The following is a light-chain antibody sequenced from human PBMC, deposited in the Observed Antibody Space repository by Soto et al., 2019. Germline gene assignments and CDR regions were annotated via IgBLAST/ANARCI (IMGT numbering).Light chain of an antibody. CDR2: DTS. V-gene: IGKV3-11*01. CDR1: QNIENY. CDR3: TQRIAWPWT. J-gene: IGKJ1*01. Sequence: IVMTQSPATQSLSPGERATLSSRASQNIENYLAWYQQKPGQAPRLLIYDTSNRATGIPARFSGSGSGTDFTLTISSLESEDFAVFYCTQRIAWPWTSGQGTKVEIK.